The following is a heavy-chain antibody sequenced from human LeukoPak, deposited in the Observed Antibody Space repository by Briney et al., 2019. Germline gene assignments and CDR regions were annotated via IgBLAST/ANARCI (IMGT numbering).Heavy chain of an antibody. D-gene: IGHD3-16*01. J-gene: IGHJ4*02. CDR1: GFTFSSYT. CDR2: ISGSGDEK. Sequence: GGALRLSCAASGFTFSSYTMSWVRQAPGKGLEWVSSISGSGDEKYYADSLRSRFTVSRDNAKNSLSLQMNGLGAEDTATYYCAKQPPLYQGSSRPEFDSWGEGTLVTVSS. CDR3: AKQPPLYQGSSRPEFDS. V-gene: IGHV3-21*01.